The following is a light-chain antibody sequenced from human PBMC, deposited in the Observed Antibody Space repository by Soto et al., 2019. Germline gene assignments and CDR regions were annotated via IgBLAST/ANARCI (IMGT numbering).Light chain of an antibody. V-gene: IGLV4-69*01. CDR1: SGHNSYA. CDR2: LNSDGSH. CDR3: QTWSTDIRV. J-gene: IGLJ3*02. Sequence: QSVLTQPPSASASLGASVKLTCTLSSGHNSYAIAWHQQQPEKDPRYLMKLNSDGSHSKGDGIPDRFSGSSSGAERYLTISSLQSEDEADYYCQTWSTDIRVFGGGTKLTVL.